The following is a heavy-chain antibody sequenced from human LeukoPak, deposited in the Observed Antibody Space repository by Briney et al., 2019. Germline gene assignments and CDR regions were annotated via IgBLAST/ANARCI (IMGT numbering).Heavy chain of an antibody. D-gene: IGHD3-22*01. CDR1: GFTFSSYS. CDR2: ISSSSSYI. J-gene: IGHJ5*02. V-gene: IGHV3-21*01. Sequence: GGSLRLSCAASGFTFSSYSMNWVRQAPGKGLEWVSSISSSSSYIYYADSGKGRFTISRDNAKNSLYLQMNSLRAEDTAVYYCARTPDSSGYFHWFDPWGQGTLVTVSS. CDR3: ARTPDSSGYFHWFDP.